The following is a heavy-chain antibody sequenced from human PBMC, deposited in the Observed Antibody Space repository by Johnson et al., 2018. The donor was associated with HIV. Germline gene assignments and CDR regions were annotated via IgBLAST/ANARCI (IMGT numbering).Heavy chain of an antibody. CDR3: ARFDGFITTLRVIGDAFDI. Sequence: VQLVESGGGVVQPGRSLRLSCAASGFTFSNFAMHWVRQAPGKGLEWVVVISYDGSNKYYSDSVKGRFTISRDNAKNSLYLQMNSLRAEDTAVYYCARFDGFITTLRVIGDAFDIWGQGTMVTVSS. D-gene: IGHD3-22*01. CDR2: ISYDGSNK. J-gene: IGHJ3*02. CDR1: GFTFSNFA. V-gene: IGHV3-30*04.